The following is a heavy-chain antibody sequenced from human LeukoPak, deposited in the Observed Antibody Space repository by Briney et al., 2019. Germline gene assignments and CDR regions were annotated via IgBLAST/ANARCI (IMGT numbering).Heavy chain of an antibody. J-gene: IGHJ6*03. CDR3: AKDARGSGRLYYMDV. CDR2: IGGSGDST. D-gene: IGHD3-10*01. CDR1: GFTFSNYA. Sequence: PGGSLRLSCAASGFTFSNYAMSWVRQAPGKGLEWVSSIGGSGDSTYYADSVKGRFTISRDKSKNTLYLQMNSLRPEDTAVYYCAKDARGSGRLYYMDVWGKGTTVTISS. V-gene: IGHV3-23*01.